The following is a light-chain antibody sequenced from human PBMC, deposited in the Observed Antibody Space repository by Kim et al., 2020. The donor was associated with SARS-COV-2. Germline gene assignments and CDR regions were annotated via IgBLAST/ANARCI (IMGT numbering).Light chain of an antibody. J-gene: IGLJ3*02. CDR2: YRD. CDR3: KYRDTTGNHRGE. V-gene: IGLV3-19*01. CDR1: SLRSNY. Sequence: SSELTQDPAVSVTLGQTVTITCQGDSLRSNYPMWFQQKPGQAPVLVMYYRDKRPSGIPDRFSGSRSGNTASLTITGTQAEDEADYYCKYRDTTGNHRGEFGGGTQLTVL.